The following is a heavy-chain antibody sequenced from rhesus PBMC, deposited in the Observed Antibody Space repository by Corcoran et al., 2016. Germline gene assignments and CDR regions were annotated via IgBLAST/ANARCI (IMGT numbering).Heavy chain of an antibody. J-gene: IGHJ4*01. CDR3: ARGSAAGTDY. Sequence: QLQLQESGQGLVKPSETLSVTCAVSGGSIRSSNWLSWLLQPPGKGLEWIGYIRGRSGRTNYNPSLKSRVTISTDTAKNQVSLKLSSVTAADTAVYDCARGSAAGTDYWGQGVLVTVSS. CDR2: IRGRSGRT. V-gene: IGHV4-65*01. D-gene: IGHD6-25*01. CDR1: GGSIRSSNW.